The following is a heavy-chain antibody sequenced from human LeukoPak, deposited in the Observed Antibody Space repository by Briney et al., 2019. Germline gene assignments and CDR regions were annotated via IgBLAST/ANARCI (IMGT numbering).Heavy chain of an antibody. CDR2: IYPGDSDT. V-gene: IGHV5-51*01. CDR3: TRVGGTVVVPAAIDY. Sequence: GESLKISCKASGYSFTSNWIAWVRQTPGKGPEWMGIIYPGDSDTRYRPSFQGQVTISADKSISTAWLQWSSLKASDTAMYYCTRVGGTVVVPAAIDYWGQGTLVTVSS. J-gene: IGHJ4*02. D-gene: IGHD2-2*01. CDR1: GYSFTSNW.